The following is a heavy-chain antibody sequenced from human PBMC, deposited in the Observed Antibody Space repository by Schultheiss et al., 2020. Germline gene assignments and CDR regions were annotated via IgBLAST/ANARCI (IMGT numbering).Heavy chain of an antibody. CDR3: ARVHWAVAGTDGAFDI. CDR1: GYTFTSYA. J-gene: IGHJ3*02. Sequence: ASVKVSCKASGYTFTSYAMHWVRQAPGQGLEWMGWMNPNSGNTGYAQKFQGRVTMTRSTSISTAYMELSSLRSEDTAVYYCARVHWAVAGTDGAFDIWGQGTMVNVSS. CDR2: MNPNSGNT. D-gene: IGHD6-19*01. V-gene: IGHV1-8*02.